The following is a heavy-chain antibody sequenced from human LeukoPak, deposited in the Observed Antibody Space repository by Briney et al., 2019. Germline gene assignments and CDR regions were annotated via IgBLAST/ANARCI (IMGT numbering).Heavy chain of an antibody. V-gene: IGHV5-51*01. CDR2: IYPDDSDT. D-gene: IGHD6-6*01. CDR3: ARERSSQGYFDF. CDR1: GYSFSNYW. Sequence: GESLKISCKGSGYSFSNYWIDWVRQMPGKGLEWMGIIYPDDSDTRYSPSFQGQVTISADKSISTAYLQWSSLKAADTAMYYCARERSSQGYFDFWGQGTLVTVSS. J-gene: IGHJ4*02.